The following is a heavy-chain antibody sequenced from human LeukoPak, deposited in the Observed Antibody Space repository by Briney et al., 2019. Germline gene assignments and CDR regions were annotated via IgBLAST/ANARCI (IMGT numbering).Heavy chain of an antibody. J-gene: IGHJ5*02. V-gene: IGHV4-39*07. Sequence: SETLSLTCTVSGGSISSSNYYWGWIRQPPGKGLEWIGSIYYSGSTYYSPSLKSRVTISVDTSKNQFSLKLSSVTAADTAVYYCARGPEPAAAAIANWFDPWGQGTLVTVSS. CDR3: ARGPEPAAAAIANWFDP. CDR2: IYYSGST. D-gene: IGHD6-13*01. CDR1: GGSISSSNYY.